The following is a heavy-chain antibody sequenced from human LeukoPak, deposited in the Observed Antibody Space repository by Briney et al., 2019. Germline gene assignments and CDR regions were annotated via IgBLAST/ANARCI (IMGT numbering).Heavy chain of an antibody. Sequence: GGSLRLSCAASGFTFSSYWMHWVRQAPGKGLVWVSRINSDGSSTSYADSVKGRFTISRDNAKNTLYLQINSLRAEDTAVYYCARDRSELRYFDSWDAFDIWGQGTMVTVSS. CDR2: INSDGSST. D-gene: IGHD3-9*01. CDR3: ARDRSELRYFDSWDAFDI. J-gene: IGHJ3*02. CDR1: GFTFSSYW. V-gene: IGHV3-74*01.